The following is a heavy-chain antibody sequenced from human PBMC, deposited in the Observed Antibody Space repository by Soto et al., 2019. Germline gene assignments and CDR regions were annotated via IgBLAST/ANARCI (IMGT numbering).Heavy chain of an antibody. J-gene: IGHJ4*02. D-gene: IGHD3-3*01. CDR2: LYHSGST. CDR3: ARNSYYDFWSGYQRAFDF. Sequence: SETLSLTCAVSCYPISSGYCWGWIRQSPGKGLEWIGSLYHSGSTCYNPSLKSRVTISVDSSKNQFSLKLSSVTAADTAVYYCARNSYYDFWSGYQRAFDFWGQGTLVTVSS. V-gene: IGHV4-38-2*01. CDR1: CYPISSGYC.